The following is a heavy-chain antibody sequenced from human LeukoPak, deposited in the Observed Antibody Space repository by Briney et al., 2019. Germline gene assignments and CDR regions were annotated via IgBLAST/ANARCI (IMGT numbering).Heavy chain of an antibody. Sequence: GGSLRLSCAASGFSFSSYVMSWVRQAPGKGLEWVTTISYDGSGKYYADSVKGRFTISRDNSKNTVYLQMDSLRVEDTAVYYCASVMDYWGQGTLVTVSS. J-gene: IGHJ4*02. CDR3: ASVMDY. D-gene: IGHD3-16*01. CDR1: GFSFSSYV. V-gene: IGHV3-30*03. CDR2: ISYDGSGK.